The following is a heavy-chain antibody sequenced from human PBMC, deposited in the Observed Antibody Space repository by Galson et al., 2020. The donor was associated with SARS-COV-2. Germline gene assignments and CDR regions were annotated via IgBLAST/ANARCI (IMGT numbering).Heavy chain of an antibody. V-gene: IGHV4-39*01. Sequence: SENLSLTCIVSGGSATSRSHFWGWIRQPPGRGLEWIGRSHYSGKIYYTPTLKSRDTIPVDTSKNQFSLRLNSVTAADTAVYYCARQSIAIELWLEGGDWFDPWGQGTLVTVSS. CDR1: GGSATSRSHF. J-gene: IGHJ5*02. CDR3: ARQSIAIELWLEGGDWFDP. D-gene: IGHD2-21*01. CDR2: SHYSGKI.